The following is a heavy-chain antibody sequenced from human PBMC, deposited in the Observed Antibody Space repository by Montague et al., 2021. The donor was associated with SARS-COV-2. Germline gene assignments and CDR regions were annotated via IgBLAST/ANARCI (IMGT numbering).Heavy chain of an antibody. CDR3: ARAQNTCFIANCVNYFDF. CDR1: GGSISSYY. V-gene: IGHV4-59*01. D-gene: IGHD1-1*01. CDR2: VHYTGNT. J-gene: IGHJ4*02. Sequence: SETLSLTCEVSGGSISSYYWGWIRQSPGKGLEWIGYVHYTGNTKYNPSHKTRVTLSLDTPKNQFSLKLSSVTAADTAMYYCARAQNTCFIANCVNYFDFWGLGAQVTVSS.